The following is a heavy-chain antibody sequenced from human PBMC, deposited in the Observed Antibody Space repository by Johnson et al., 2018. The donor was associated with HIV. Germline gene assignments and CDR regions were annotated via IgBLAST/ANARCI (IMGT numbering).Heavy chain of an antibody. CDR3: AKVPPDAFDI. Sequence: QVQLVESGGGVVQPGRSLRLSCEASGFTFKSYGMHWVRQAPGKGLEWVTVIWYDGSNKYYADSVKGRFIISRDNSTNTLYLQMNSLRAEDTAVYYCAKVPPDAFDIWGQGTMVTVSS. J-gene: IGHJ3*02. V-gene: IGHV3-33*06. CDR2: IWYDGSNK. CDR1: GFTFKSYG.